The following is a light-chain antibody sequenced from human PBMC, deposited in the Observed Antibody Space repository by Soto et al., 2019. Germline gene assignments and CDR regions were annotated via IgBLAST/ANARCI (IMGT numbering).Light chain of an antibody. CDR3: QQHNSSPWT. J-gene: IGKJ1*01. CDR1: QSISDW. V-gene: IGKV1-5*01. CDR2: DAS. Sequence: DSQMTQSPSTLSASVGDRVTITCRASQSISDWLAWFRQKPGKAPKLMIYDASSLESGVPSRFSGSGSGTEFTLTINSLQPEDFATYYCQQHNSSPWTFGQGTKVDIK.